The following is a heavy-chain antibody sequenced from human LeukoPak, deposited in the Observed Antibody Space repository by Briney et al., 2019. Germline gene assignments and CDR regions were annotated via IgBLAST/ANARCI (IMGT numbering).Heavy chain of an antibody. V-gene: IGHV3-33*07. CDR1: GFTFSEAW. J-gene: IGHJ4*02. D-gene: IGHD1-14*01. CDR2: IWYDGSNK. CDR3: ARDLRKGVFLDY. Sequence: GGSLRLSCVASGFTFSEAWMNWVRQVPGKGPEWVAVIWYDGSNKNYADSVKGRFTISRDNSKNTLYLEMNSLRAEDTAVYYCARDLRKGVFLDYWGQGTLVTVSS.